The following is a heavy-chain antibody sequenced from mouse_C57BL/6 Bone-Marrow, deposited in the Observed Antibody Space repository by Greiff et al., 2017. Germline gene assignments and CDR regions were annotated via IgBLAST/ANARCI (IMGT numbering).Heavy chain of an antibody. D-gene: IGHD1-1*02. J-gene: IGHJ4*01. CDR2: INPYNGGT. CDR3: AREGDYSYYYAMDY. CDR1: GYTFTDYY. Sequence: EVQLQQSGPVLVKPGASVKMSCKASGYTFTDYYMNWVKQSLGKSLEWIGVINPYNGGTSYNQKFKGKATLTVDKSSSTAYMELNSLTSEDSAVYYCAREGDYSYYYAMDYWGQGTSVTVSS. V-gene: IGHV1-19*01.